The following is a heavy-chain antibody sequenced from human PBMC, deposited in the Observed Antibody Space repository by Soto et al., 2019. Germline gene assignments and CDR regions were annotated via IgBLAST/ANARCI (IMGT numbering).Heavy chain of an antibody. CDR3: ASTDSSGPYVLFDS. CDR1: GGSISSSPYY. D-gene: IGHD6-19*01. Sequence: PSETLSLTCTVSGGSISSSPYYWGWTRQPPGKGLEWIGSIYYTGSTYYNPSLKSRVTISVDTSKNQFSLKLTSVTAADTAVYYCASTDSSGPYVLFDSWGQGTLVTVSS. J-gene: IGHJ4*02. CDR2: IYYTGST. V-gene: IGHV4-39*01.